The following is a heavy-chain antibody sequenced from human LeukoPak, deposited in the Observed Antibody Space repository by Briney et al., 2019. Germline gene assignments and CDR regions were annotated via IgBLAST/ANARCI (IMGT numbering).Heavy chain of an antibody. D-gene: IGHD3-10*01. V-gene: IGHV1-69*05. J-gene: IGHJ4*02. CDR2: IIPIFGTA. CDR1: GGTFSSYA. Sequence: SVKVSCKACGGTFSSYAISWVRQAPGQGLEWMGRIIPIFGTANYAQKFQGRVTITTDESTSTAYMELSSLRSEDTAVYYCAREIRGSDAYFDYWGQGTLVTVSS. CDR3: AREIRGSDAYFDY.